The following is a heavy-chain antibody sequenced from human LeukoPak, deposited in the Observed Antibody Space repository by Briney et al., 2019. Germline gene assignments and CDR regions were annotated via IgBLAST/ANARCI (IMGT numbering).Heavy chain of an antibody. CDR1: GFTFSSFA. CDR3: AKAEYCSSTTCYAFDV. CDR2: ICGRGDGT. J-gene: IGHJ3*01. V-gene: IGHV3-23*01. Sequence: GGSLRLSCAASGFTFSSFAISWVRQGPGKGLELVASICGRGDGTSYADSVKGRFTISTDNTKNTLYPQMNSLRAEDTAVYYCAKAEYCSSTTCYAFDVWGQGTMVTVSS. D-gene: IGHD2-2*01.